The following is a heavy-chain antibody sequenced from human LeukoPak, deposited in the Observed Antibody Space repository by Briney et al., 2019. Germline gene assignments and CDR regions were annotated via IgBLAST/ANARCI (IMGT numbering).Heavy chain of an antibody. CDR3: AKCPFITMVRGVIYYFDY. J-gene: IGHJ4*02. CDR2: ISGIGGST. D-gene: IGHD3-10*01. Sequence: GGTLRLSCAASGLTFSSYGMSWVRQAPGKGLERVSAISGIGGSTYYADSVKGRFTRSRDNSKKTLYLQMNSLRAQDTAVYYCAKCPFITMVRGVIYYFDYWGQGTLVTVSS. CDR1: GLTFSSYG. V-gene: IGHV3-23*01.